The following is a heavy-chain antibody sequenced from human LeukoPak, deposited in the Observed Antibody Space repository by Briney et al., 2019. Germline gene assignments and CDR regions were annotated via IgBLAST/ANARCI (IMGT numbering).Heavy chain of an antibody. D-gene: IGHD5-24*01. CDR3: AKDRGGWLQTAFDY. Sequence: QPGRSLRLSCAASGFTFSRYAMHWVRQAPGKGLEWVAVISYDGSNKYYADSVKGRFTISRDNSKNTLYLQMNSLRAEDTAVYYCAKDRGGWLQTAFDYWGQGTLVTVSS. J-gene: IGHJ4*02. CDR1: GFTFSRYA. CDR2: ISYDGSNK. V-gene: IGHV3-30-3*01.